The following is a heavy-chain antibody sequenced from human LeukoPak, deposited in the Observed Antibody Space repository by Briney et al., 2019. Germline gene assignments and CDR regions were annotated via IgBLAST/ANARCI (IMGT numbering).Heavy chain of an antibody. Sequence: GGSLRLSCAASGFTFDDYGMSWVRQAPGKGLEWVSGINWNGGSTGYADSVKGRFTISRDNAKNSLYLQMNSLRAEDTAVYYCARGGSPILWPKSNFDYWGQGTLVTVSS. CDR1: GFTFDDYG. D-gene: IGHD3-9*01. CDR3: ARGGSPILWPKSNFDY. J-gene: IGHJ4*02. CDR2: INWNGGST. V-gene: IGHV3-20*04.